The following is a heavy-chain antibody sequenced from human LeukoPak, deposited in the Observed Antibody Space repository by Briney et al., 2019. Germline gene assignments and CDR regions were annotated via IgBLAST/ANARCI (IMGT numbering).Heavy chain of an antibody. CDR1: GGSISISY. V-gene: IGHV4-59*01. CDR3: ARGATAPGGY. J-gene: IGHJ4*02. D-gene: IGHD6-13*01. Sequence: SETLSLTCIVSGGSISISYWSWIRQPPGKGLEWIGNIYYSGSTNYNPSLKSRVTISVDTSKRQFSLKLTSVTAADTAVYYCARGATAPGGYWGQGTLVTVSS. CDR2: IYYSGST.